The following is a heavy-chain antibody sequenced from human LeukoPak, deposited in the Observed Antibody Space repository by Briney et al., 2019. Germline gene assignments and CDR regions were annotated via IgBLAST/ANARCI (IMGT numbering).Heavy chain of an antibody. J-gene: IGHJ4*02. D-gene: IGHD1-1*01. CDR2: ISSSGSTI. CDR1: GFTFSDYY. CDR3: AREISGESTYYFDY. V-gene: IGHV3-11*01. Sequence: GGSLRPSCAASGFTFSDYYMSWIRPAPGKGLEWVSYISSSGSTIYYADSVRGRFTISRDNAKNSLYLQMNSLRAEDTAVYYCAREISGESTYYFDYWGQGTLVTVSS.